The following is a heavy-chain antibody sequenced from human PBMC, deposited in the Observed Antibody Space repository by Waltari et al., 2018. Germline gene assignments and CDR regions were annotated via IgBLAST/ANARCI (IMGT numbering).Heavy chain of an antibody. D-gene: IGHD6-13*01. Sequence: EVQLVESGGGLVQPGGSLRLSCAASGFTFSSYAMSWVRQAPGKGLEWVSSISGSGGNTYHADSVKGRFTISRDNSKNTLYLQMNSLRAEDTAIYYCANLIAASGSSSLDFDYWGQGTLVTVSS. CDR3: ANLIAASGSSSLDFDY. V-gene: IGHV3-23*04. J-gene: IGHJ4*02. CDR1: GFTFSSYA. CDR2: ISGSGGNT.